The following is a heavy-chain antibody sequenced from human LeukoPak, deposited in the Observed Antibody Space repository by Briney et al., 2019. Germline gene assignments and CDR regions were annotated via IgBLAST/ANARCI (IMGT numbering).Heavy chain of an antibody. D-gene: IGHD6-13*01. CDR1: GESFSGYY. Sequence: SETLSLTCAVYGESFSGYYWSWIRQPPGKGLEWIGEINHSGSTNYNPSLKSRVTISVDTSKNQFSLKLSSVTAADTAVYYCARLRRTAAGTYFDYWGQGTLVTVSS. CDR3: ARLRRTAAGTYFDY. CDR2: INHSGST. J-gene: IGHJ4*02. V-gene: IGHV4-34*01.